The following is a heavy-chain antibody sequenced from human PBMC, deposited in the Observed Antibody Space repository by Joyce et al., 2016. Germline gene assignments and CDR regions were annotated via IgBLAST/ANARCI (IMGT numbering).Heavy chain of an antibody. Sequence: QMQLVESGGGVVQPGGSLRLACAASGFTFRNFGMHWVRQAPGKGLEWVAGIGFDENNEKYVDSVKGRFTISRDNSKNTLLLQMSSLRAEDTAVYFCATDYYDGSGHFYIPPLWFDPRGQGTLVIVST. CDR2: IGFDENNE. CDR3: ATDYYDGSGHFYIPPLWFDP. J-gene: IGHJ5*02. V-gene: IGHV3-33*01. D-gene: IGHD3-22*01. CDR1: GFTFRNFG.